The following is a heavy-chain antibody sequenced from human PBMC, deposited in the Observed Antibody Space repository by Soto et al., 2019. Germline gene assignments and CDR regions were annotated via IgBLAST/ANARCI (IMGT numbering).Heavy chain of an antibody. D-gene: IGHD3-3*01. CDR1: GGAISGYY. CDR2: IYSSGST. J-gene: IGHJ5*02. CDR3: ARGQRFSDWFDP. V-gene: IGHV4-4*07. Sequence: PSETLSLTCPVTGGAISGYYWTWIRQSDGEGLEWIGRIYSSGSTNYNPSLKSRVTISLDTSMNYFSLRLSSVTAADTAVYYCARGQRFSDWFDPWGQGTLVTVS.